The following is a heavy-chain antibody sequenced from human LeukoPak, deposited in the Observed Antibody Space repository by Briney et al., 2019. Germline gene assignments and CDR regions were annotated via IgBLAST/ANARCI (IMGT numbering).Heavy chain of an antibody. D-gene: IGHD3-22*01. CDR3: ARRIVVITTLDY. V-gene: IGHV4-34*01. CDR1: GGSFSGYY. J-gene: IGHJ4*02. Sequence: SETLSLTCAVYGGSFSGYYWSWIRQPPGKGLEWIGEINHSGSTNYNPSLKSRVTISVDTSKNQFSLKLSSVTAADTAVYYCARRIVVITTLDYLGQGTLVAVSS. CDR2: INHSGST.